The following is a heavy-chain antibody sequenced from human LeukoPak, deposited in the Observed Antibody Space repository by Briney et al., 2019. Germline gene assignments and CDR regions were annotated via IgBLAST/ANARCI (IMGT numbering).Heavy chain of an antibody. CDR1: GGPFRGFF. V-gene: IGHV4-34*01. CDR2: VSHSGSS. CDR3: ARGIFYGGRNQYIWLDL. J-gene: IGHJ5*02. D-gene: IGHD4-23*01. Sequence: PSETLSLTCAVYGGPFRGFFWSWIRQAPGKGLEWVGEVSHSGSSNYNPSLKSRINISLDTSKSQFSLRLTSVTAVDTAVYYCARGIFYGGRNQYIWLDLWGQGTLVTVSS.